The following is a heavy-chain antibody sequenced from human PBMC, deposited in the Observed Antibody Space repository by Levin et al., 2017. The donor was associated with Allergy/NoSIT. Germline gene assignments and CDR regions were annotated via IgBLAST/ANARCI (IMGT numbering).Heavy chain of an antibody. CDR2: LSFFVST. J-gene: IGHJ4*02. V-gene: IGHV3-53*01. D-gene: IGHD3-10*01. CDR1: GFTVSSHY. Sequence: LPFSSSGFTVSSHYMSWVRQAPGPFLSCFSFLSFFVSTYSADSVKGRFTISRDSSKNTLYLQMNSLRDEDTAVYYCARSGAKKYYFDYWGQGTLVTVS. CDR3: ARSGAKKYYFDY.